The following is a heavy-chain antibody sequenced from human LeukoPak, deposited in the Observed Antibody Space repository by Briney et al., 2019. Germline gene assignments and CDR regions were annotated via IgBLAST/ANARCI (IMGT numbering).Heavy chain of an antibody. CDR1: GFTFDDYA. CDR2: VSWNSGNI. Sequence: GRSLRLSCAGSGFTFDDYAMHWVRQTPGKGLEWVSGVSWNSGNIAYADFVGGRFTISRDNAKNSLSLQMNSLSDEDTAVYYCAKDAYGGATFFYYMDVWGKGTTVTVSS. D-gene: IGHD2/OR15-2a*01. V-gene: IGHV3-9*01. J-gene: IGHJ6*03. CDR3: AKDAYGGATFFYYMDV.